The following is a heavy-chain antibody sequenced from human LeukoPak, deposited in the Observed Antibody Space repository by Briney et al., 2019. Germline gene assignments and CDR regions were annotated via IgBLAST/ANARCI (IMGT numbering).Heavy chain of an antibody. V-gene: IGHV4-39*01. CDR3: ARTYYYGSGSYYNVY. Sequence: PSETLSLTCTVSGGSISSYYWGWIRQPPGRGLEWIGSIYYSGSTYYNPSLKSRVTISVDTSKNQFSLKLSSVTAADTAVYYCARTYYYGSGSYYNVYWGQGTLVTVSS. J-gene: IGHJ4*02. CDR2: IYYSGST. CDR1: GGSISSYY. D-gene: IGHD3-10*01.